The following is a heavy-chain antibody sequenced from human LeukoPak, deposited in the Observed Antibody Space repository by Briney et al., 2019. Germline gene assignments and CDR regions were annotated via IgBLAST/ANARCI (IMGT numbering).Heavy chain of an antibody. CDR2: INHSGST. CDR3: ARRGGSRANRNWFDP. J-gene: IGHJ5*02. V-gene: IGHV4-34*01. CDR1: GGSFSGYY. Sequence: PSETLSLTCAVYGGSFSGYYWSWIRQPPGKGLEWIGEINHSGSTNYNPSLKSRVTISVDTSKNQFSLKLSSVTAADTAVYYCARRGGSRANRNWFDPWGQGTLVTVSS. D-gene: IGHD3-16*01.